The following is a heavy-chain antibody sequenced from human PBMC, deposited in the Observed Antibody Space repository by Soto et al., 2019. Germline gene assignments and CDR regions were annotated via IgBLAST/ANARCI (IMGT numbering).Heavy chain of an antibody. D-gene: IGHD2-15*01. V-gene: IGHV1-58*01. CDR3: AARGGRDKYTDV. Sequence: ASVKVSCKASGFTFSNSALQWVRQARGQRLEWIGWIVVGSGNTNYAQRFQERVTISRDMSTSTAYMELNSLRSDDTAVYYCAARGGRDKYTDVWGKGTTVTVSS. J-gene: IGHJ6*03. CDR1: GFTFSNSA. CDR2: IVVGSGNT.